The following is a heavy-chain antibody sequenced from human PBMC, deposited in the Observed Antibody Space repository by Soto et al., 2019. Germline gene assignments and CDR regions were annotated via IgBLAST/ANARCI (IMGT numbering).Heavy chain of an antibody. CDR2: IYTSGST. CDR1: GGSISSYY. Sequence: PSETLSLTCTVSGGSISSYYWSWIRQPAGKGLEWIGRIYTSGSTNHNPSLKSRVTMSVDTSKNQFSLKLSSVTAADTAVYYCARDGQAAAEGNWFDPWGQGTLVTVSS. CDR3: ARDGQAAAEGNWFDP. J-gene: IGHJ5*02. D-gene: IGHD6-13*01. V-gene: IGHV4-4*07.